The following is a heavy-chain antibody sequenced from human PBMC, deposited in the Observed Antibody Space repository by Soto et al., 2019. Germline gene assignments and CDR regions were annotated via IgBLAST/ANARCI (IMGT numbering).Heavy chain of an antibody. CDR2: IYPGDSDT. Sequence: PGESLKISCKGSGYSFTSYWIGWVRQMPGKGLEWMGIIYPGDSDTRYSPSFQGQVTISADKSISTAYLQWSSLKASDTAMYYCARVRPPNYYDSSGYQVFDYWGQGTLVTVSS. V-gene: IGHV5-51*01. J-gene: IGHJ4*02. CDR3: ARVRPPNYYDSSGYQVFDY. CDR1: GYSFTSYW. D-gene: IGHD3-22*01.